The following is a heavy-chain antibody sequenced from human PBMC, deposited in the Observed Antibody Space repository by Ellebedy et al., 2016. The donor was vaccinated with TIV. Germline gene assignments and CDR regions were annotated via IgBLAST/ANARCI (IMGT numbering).Heavy chain of an antibody. CDR1: GVSITSHY. J-gene: IGHJ5*02. Sequence: SETLSLTXTVSGVSITSHYWSWIRQPPGKGLEWVGYIYYTGSTNYNPSLKSRVTISLDTSKNQFSLRLSSVTAADTAVYYCARATNIGGALVFDPWGQGTLGTVSS. D-gene: IGHD1-26*01. V-gene: IGHV4-59*11. CDR2: IYYTGST. CDR3: ARATNIGGALVFDP.